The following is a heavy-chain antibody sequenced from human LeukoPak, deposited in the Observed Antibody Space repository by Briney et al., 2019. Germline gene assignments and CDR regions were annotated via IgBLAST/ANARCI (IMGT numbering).Heavy chain of an antibody. J-gene: IGHJ4*02. Sequence: GGSLRLSCAASGFTFDDYAMHWVRQAPGKGLEWVSGISWNSGSIGYADSVKGRFTISRDNAKNSLYLQMNSLRAEDTALYYCVGMSDSHDYWGRGTLVTVSS. V-gene: IGHV3-9*01. D-gene: IGHD1-14*01. CDR1: GFTFDDYA. CDR2: ISWNSGSI. CDR3: VGMSDSHDY.